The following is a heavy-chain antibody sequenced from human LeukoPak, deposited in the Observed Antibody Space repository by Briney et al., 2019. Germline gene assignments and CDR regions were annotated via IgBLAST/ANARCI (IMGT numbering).Heavy chain of an antibody. CDR1: GGSISSSSYY. D-gene: IGHD2-2*01. Sequence: SETLSLTCTVSGGSISSSSYYWGWIRQPPGKGLEWIGSIYYSGSTYYNPSLKSRVTISVDTSKNQFSLKLSSVTAADTAVYYCARPEYCSSTSCPGWFDPWGQGTLVTVSS. CDR2: IYYSGST. V-gene: IGHV4-39*01. CDR3: ARPEYCSSTSCPGWFDP. J-gene: IGHJ5*02.